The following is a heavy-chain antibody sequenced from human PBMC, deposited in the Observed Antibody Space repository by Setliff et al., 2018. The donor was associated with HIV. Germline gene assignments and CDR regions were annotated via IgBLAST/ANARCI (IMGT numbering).Heavy chain of an antibody. D-gene: IGHD3-9*01. J-gene: IGHJ3*02. CDR2: IYPGDSDT. CDR3: ARQRDYEILTGRNDAFDI. V-gene: IGHV5-51*01. CDR1: GYSFTTYW. Sequence: PGESLKISCKGSGYSFTTYWIGWVRQMPGKGLEWMGVIYPGDSDTRYSPSSQGQVTISADKSISTAYLQWSSLKASDTAMYYCARQRDYEILTGRNDAFDIWGQGTMVTVS.